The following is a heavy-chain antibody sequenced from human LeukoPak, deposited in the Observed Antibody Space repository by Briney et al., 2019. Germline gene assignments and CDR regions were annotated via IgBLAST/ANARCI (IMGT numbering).Heavy chain of an antibody. CDR3: AKDRTYYYGSGSYTFDY. D-gene: IGHD3-10*01. Sequence: SGGSLRLSCAASGFTFSSYAMSWVRQAPGKGLEWVSAISGSGGSTYYADSVKGRFTISRDNSKNTLYLQMNSLRAEDTAVYYCAKDRTYYYGSGSYTFDYWGQGTLVTVSS. CDR2: ISGSGGST. CDR1: GFTFSSYA. J-gene: IGHJ4*02. V-gene: IGHV3-23*01.